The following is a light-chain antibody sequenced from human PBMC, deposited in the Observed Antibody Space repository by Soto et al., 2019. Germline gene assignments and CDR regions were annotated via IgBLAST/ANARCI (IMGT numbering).Light chain of an antibody. V-gene: IGKV3-20*01. CDR1: QSVSSSY. CDR3: QQYGSSTLT. CDR2: GAS. Sequence: EIVLTQSPCTLSLSPGERATLSCRASQSVSSSYLAWYQQKPGQAPRLLIYGASSRPTGIPDRFSGSGSGTDFTLTISRLEPEDFAVYYCQQYGSSTLTFGGGTKVEIK. J-gene: IGKJ4*01.